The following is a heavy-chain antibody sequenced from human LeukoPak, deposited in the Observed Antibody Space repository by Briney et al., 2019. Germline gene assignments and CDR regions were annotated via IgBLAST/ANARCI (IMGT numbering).Heavy chain of an antibody. CDR1: GYTLTELS. D-gene: IGHD6-19*01. Sequence: ASVKVSCKVSGYTLTELSMHWVRQAPGKGLEWMGGFDPEDGETIYAQKFQGRVTMTEDTSTDTAYMEQSSLRSEDTAVYYCATHIAVAGLPFDYWGQGTLVTVSS. V-gene: IGHV1-24*01. J-gene: IGHJ4*02. CDR2: FDPEDGET. CDR3: ATHIAVAGLPFDY.